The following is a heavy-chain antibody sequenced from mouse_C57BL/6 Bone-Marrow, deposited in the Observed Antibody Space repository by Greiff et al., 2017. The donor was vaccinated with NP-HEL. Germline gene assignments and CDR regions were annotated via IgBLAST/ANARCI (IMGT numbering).Heavy chain of an antibody. D-gene: IGHD2-3*01. Sequence: VQLQQSGPELVKPGASVKISCKASGYAFSSSWMNWVKQRPGKGLEWIGRIYPGDGDTNYNGKFKGKATLTADKSSSTAYMQLSSLTSEDSAVYFCARERGWLLRFAYWGQGTLVTVSA. CDR1: GYAFSSSW. V-gene: IGHV1-82*01. CDR3: ARERGWLLRFAY. J-gene: IGHJ3*01. CDR2: IYPGDGDT.